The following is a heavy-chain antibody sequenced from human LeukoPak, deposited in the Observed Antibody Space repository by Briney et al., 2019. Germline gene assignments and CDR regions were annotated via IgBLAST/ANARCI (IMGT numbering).Heavy chain of an antibody. CDR3: ARDLECNSGSCYSGY. V-gene: IGHV3-66*01. J-gene: IGHJ4*02. CDR2: VYSGGST. CDR1: GLTVSSNY. D-gene: IGHD2-15*01. Sequence: GGSLRLSCAASGLTVSSNYMSWVRKAPGKGLGGVSVVYSGGSTYYADSVKGRFTISRDNSKNTLYLQMNSLRAEDTAVYYCARDLECNSGSCYSGYWGQGTLVTVSS.